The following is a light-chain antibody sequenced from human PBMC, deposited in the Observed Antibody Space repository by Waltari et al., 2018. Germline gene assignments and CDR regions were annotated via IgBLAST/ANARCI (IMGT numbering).Light chain of an antibody. J-gene: IGLJ3*02. CDR3: SSYTSSKTWV. CDR2: DVS. V-gene: IGLV2-14*03. Sequence: QSALTQPASVSGSPGQSITISCTGTSSDVGGYNYVSWYQQHPGNAPKLMIYDVSNRPSGVSNRFSGSKSDNTASLTISGLLAEDEADYYCSSYTSSKTWVFGGGTRLTVL. CDR1: SSDVGGYNY.